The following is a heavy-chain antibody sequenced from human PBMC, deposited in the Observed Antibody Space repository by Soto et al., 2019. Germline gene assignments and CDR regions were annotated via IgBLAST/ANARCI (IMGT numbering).Heavy chain of an antibody. CDR1: GGSISSYY. J-gene: IGHJ3*02. V-gene: IGHV4-59*01. CDR3: ARALILTGYYIHDAFDI. CDR2: IYYSGST. Sequence: SETLSLTCTVSGGSISSYYLSWIRQPPGKGLEWIGYIYYSGSTNYNPSLKSRVTISVDTSKNQFSLKLSSVTAADTAVYYCARALILTGYYIHDAFDIWGQGTMVTVSS. D-gene: IGHD3-9*01.